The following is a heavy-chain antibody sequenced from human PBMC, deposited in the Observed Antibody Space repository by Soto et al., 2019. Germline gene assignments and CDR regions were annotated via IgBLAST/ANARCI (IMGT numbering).Heavy chain of an antibody. CDR2: MHHTQGT. V-gene: IGHV4-59*01. CDR1: GASINSYY. Sequence: SETMSLTCSVSGASINSYYWTWIRQPPGGGLEWIGYMHHTQGTNDNPSLRGRVHMSIDTSMNQFSLRLTSVTAADTAVYYCARVPFVGYFDWLDPWGHGTLVTVSS. J-gene: IGHJ5*02. D-gene: IGHD3-9*01. CDR3: ARVPFVGYFDWLDP.